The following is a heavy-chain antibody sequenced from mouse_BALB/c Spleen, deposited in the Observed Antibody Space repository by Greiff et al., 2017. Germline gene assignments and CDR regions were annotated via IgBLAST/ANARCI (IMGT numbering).Heavy chain of an antibody. CDR2: INPYNDGT. J-gene: IGHJ4*01. V-gene: IGHV1-14*01. CDR3: ARGYYRYDDAMDY. Sequence: VQLKQSGPELVKPGASVKMSCKASGYTFTSYVMHWVKQKPGQGLEWIGYINPYNDGTKYNEKFKGKATLTSDKSSSTAYMELSSLTSEDSAVYYCARGYYRYDDAMDYWGQGTSVTVSS. D-gene: IGHD2-14*01. CDR1: GYTFTSYV.